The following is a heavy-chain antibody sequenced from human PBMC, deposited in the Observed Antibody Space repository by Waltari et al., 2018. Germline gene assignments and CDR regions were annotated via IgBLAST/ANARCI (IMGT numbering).Heavy chain of an antibody. J-gene: IGHJ4*02. CDR1: GDSMSNNW. V-gene: IGHV4-4*02. CDR2: VLGSGRT. Sequence: QLQLQESGPGLVKPSGTLSLICAVSGDSMSNNWWSWVRQSPGKGLEWIGQVLGSGRTNYNPSLARRVTISLDTSTYQFALKMTSATAADTALYYCARDRGRGLYLDTWGQGILVTVSP. CDR3: ARDRGRGLYLDT. D-gene: IGHD2-15*01.